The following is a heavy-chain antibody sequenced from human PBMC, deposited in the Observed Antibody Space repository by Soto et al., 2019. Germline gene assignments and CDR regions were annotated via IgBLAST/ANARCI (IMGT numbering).Heavy chain of an antibody. D-gene: IGHD3-10*01. J-gene: IGHJ4*02. Sequence: PSETLSLTCTVSGGSISSSSYYWGWIRQPPGKGLEWIGSIYYSGSTYYNPSLKSRVTISVDTSKNQFSLKLSSVTAADTAVYYCARGVLLWFGVHQPHSFDYWGQGTLVTVSS. CDR2: IYYSGST. CDR3: ARGVLLWFGVHQPHSFDY. CDR1: GGSISSSSYY. V-gene: IGHV4-39*01.